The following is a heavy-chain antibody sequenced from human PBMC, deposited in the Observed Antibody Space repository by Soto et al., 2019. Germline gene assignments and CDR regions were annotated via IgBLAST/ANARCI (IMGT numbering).Heavy chain of an antibody. CDR2: IYYRGST. D-gene: IGHD5-18*01. J-gene: IGHJ4*02. CDR3: ANAGIQLCQRFCNC. CDR1: GGSISSGDYY. Sequence: SETLSLTCTVSGGSISSGDYYWSWIRQPPGKGLEWIGYIYYRGSTYYNPSLKSRVSISVDTSKNQFSLKLSSVTAADTALYYRANAGIQLCQRFCNCWGQGTRVTVAS. V-gene: IGHV4-30-4*01.